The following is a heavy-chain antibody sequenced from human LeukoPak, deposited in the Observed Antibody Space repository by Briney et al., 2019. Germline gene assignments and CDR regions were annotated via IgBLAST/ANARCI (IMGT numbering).Heavy chain of an antibody. CDR3: ARGSGSKVIDY. Sequence: GGSLRLSCAASGFTVSSNYMSWVRQAPGKGLEWVSVIYSGGSTYYADSVKGGFTISRDNSKNTLYPQMNSLRAEDTAVYYCARGSGSKVIDYWGQGTLVTVSS. CDR1: GFTVSSNY. CDR2: IYSGGST. D-gene: IGHD3-10*01. J-gene: IGHJ4*02. V-gene: IGHV3-66*01.